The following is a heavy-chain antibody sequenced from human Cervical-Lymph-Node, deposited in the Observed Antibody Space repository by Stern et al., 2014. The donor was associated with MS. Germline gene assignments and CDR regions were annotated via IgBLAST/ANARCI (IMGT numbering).Heavy chain of an antibody. D-gene: IGHD5/OR15-5a*01. CDR1: GGTFSSQA. V-gene: IGHV1-69*01. Sequence: MQLVESGAEVKKPGSSVKVSCKASGGTFSSQAINWVRQAPGQGLEWVGGIIPTLGTPNYAQKVQDRVTITADESTSTAYMDLSSLRSEDTAVYYCATPSTVTVGAMDVWGHGTTVTVSS. CDR3: ATPSTVTVGAMDV. CDR2: IIPTLGTP. J-gene: IGHJ6*02.